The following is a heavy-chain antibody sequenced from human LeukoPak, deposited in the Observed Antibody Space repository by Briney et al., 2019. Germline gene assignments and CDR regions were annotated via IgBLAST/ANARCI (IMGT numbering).Heavy chain of an antibody. CDR3: ARDAYYDFWSGPVDY. CDR1: GFTFSSYS. CDR2: ISSSSSTI. V-gene: IGHV3-48*04. Sequence: GGSLRLSCAASGFTFSSYSMNWVRQAPGKGLEWVSSISSSSSTIYYADSVKGRFTISRDNAKNSLYLQMNSLRAEDTAVYYCARDAYYDFWSGPVDYWGQGTLVTVSS. J-gene: IGHJ4*02. D-gene: IGHD3-3*01.